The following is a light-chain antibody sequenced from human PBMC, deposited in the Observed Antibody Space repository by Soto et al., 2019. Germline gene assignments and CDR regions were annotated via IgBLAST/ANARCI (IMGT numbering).Light chain of an antibody. V-gene: IGKV3D-20*01. J-gene: IGKJ5*01. CDR2: ATS. Sequence: VFTQWGATRAFSPWERSTLSFGAMHALRSSYLAWYQQKPGLAPRLLIYATSSRATGIPDRFSGGGSGTDFTLTIPTLAPDDFAVYSSQQYGTPPRSITSGQGT. CDR3: QQYGTPPRSIT. CDR1: HALRSSY.